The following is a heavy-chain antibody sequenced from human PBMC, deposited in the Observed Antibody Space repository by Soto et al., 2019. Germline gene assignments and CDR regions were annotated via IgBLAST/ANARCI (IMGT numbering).Heavy chain of an antibody. V-gene: IGHV1-8*01. CDR3: ARDGEMTRLGYYYYMDV. CDR1: GYTYTSYD. Sequence: GASVKVSCKASGYTYTSYDINWVRQATGQGLEWMGWMNPNSGNTGYAQKFQGRVTMTRNTSISTAYMELSSLRSEDTAVYYCARDGEMTRLGYYYYMDVWGKGTTVTVS. J-gene: IGHJ6*03. CDR2: MNPNSGNT. D-gene: IGHD7-27*01.